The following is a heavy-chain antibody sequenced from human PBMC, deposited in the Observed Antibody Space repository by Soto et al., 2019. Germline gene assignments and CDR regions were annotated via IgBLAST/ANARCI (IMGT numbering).Heavy chain of an antibody. Sequence: EVQLLESGGGLVQPGGSLRLSCAASGFTFSSYAMSWVRQAPGKGLEWVSAISGSGGSTYYADSVKGRFTISRDNSKNTLYLQMNSLRAEDTAVYYCATGRGDNFYYGMDVWGQGTTVTVSS. CDR3: ATGRGDNFYYGMDV. V-gene: IGHV3-23*01. CDR1: GFTFSSYA. CDR2: ISGSGGST. J-gene: IGHJ6*02. D-gene: IGHD3-10*01.